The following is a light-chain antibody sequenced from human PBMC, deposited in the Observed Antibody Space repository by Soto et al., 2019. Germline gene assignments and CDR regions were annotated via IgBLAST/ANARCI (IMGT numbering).Light chain of an antibody. CDR3: SSYTSSSSVV. CDR2: EVS. J-gene: IGLJ2*01. V-gene: IGLV2-14*01. CDR1: SSDVGGYEY. Sequence: QSALTQPASVSGSPGQSITISCTGTSSDVGGYEYVSWYQQHPGKAPKLMIYEVSNRPSGVSNRFSGSKSGNTASLTISGLQAEDEADYYCSSYTSSSSVVIGGGTKVTVL.